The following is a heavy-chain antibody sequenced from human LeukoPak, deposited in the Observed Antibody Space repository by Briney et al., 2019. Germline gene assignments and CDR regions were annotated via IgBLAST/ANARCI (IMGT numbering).Heavy chain of an antibody. D-gene: IGHD4-11*01. Sequence: GGSLRLSCVGAGFTFHHYGMHWVRQAAGKGLEWVAVIWSDGTNSYYADSVKGRFTISRVDYENTVYLQMNSLRPEDTAVYYCARDAQRGFDYSNSLRYWGQGTPVIVST. J-gene: IGHJ4*02. CDR3: ARDAQRGFDYSNSLRY. CDR1: GFTFHHYG. CDR2: IWSDGTNS. V-gene: IGHV3-33*01.